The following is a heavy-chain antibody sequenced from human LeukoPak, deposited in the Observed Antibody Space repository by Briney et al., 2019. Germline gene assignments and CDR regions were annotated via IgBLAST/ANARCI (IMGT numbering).Heavy chain of an antibody. D-gene: IGHD3-10*01. V-gene: IGHV4-59*01. CDR2: IYYSGST. Sequence: SETLSLTCTVSGCSISSYYWSWIRQPPGKGLEWIGYIYYSGSTNYNPTLKSRVTISVDTSKNQFSLKLSSVTAADTAVYYCARDAGDYYYYYYMDVWGKGTTVTAAS. CDR3: ARDAGDYYYYYYMDV. J-gene: IGHJ6*03. CDR1: GCSISSYY.